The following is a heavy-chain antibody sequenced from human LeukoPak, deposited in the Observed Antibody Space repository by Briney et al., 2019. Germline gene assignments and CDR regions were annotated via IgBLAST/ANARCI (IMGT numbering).Heavy chain of an antibody. Sequence: SETLSLTCTVSGDSITGSSYYWGWIRQPPGKGLEWIGSLYYSGSTYSNPSLKSRVTISADTSKNQFSLKLKSVTAAEPAVYYCARQYYDSTGYYYFDYWGQGTLVTVSS. V-gene: IGHV4-39*01. CDR3: ARQYYDSTGYYYFDY. J-gene: IGHJ4*02. CDR1: GDSITGSSYY. CDR2: LYYSGST. D-gene: IGHD3-22*01.